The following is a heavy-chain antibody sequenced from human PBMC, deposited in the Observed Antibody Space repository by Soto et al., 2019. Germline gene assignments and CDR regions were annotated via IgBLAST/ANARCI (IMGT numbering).Heavy chain of an antibody. J-gene: IGHJ5*02. Sequence: AASVKVSCKVSRYNPPELFIHLVRPAPGQRLEWMGWINAGNGNTKYSQKFQGRVTITRDTSASTAYMELSSLRSEDTAVYYCARGVAGPLHWFDPWGQGTLVTVSS. CDR2: INAGNGNT. CDR1: RYNPPELF. CDR3: ARGVAGPLHWFDP. V-gene: IGHV1-3*01. D-gene: IGHD6-19*01.